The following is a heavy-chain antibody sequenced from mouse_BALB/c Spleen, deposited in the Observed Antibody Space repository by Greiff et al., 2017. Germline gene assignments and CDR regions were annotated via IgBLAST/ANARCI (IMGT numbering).Heavy chain of an antibody. J-gene: IGHJ2*01. CDR2: ISSGGSYT. Sequence: EVQGVESGGDLVKPGGSLKLSCAASGFTFSSYGMSWVRQTPDKRLEWVATISSGGSYTYYPDSVKGRFTISRDNAKNTLYLQMSSLKSEDTAMYYCARELEGLDYWGQGTTLTVSS. CDR1: GFTFSSYG. V-gene: IGHV5-6*01. CDR3: ARELEGLDY.